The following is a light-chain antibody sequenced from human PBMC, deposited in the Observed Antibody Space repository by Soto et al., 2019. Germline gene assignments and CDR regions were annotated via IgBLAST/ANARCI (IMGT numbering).Light chain of an antibody. J-gene: IGKJ4*01. V-gene: IGKV1-5*03. Sequence: DIQMTQSPSTLSASVGDRVTITCRASLSIDRWLAWYQQKPGKAPKLLIYRASGLESGVPSRFSGSGPGTDFTLTISSLQPHDFASYFCQQYESYSPLTFGGGTKVEIQ. CDR3: QQYESYSPLT. CDR2: RAS. CDR1: LSIDRW.